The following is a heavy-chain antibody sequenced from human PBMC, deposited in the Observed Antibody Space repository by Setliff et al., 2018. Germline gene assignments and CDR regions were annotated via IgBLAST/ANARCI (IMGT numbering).Heavy chain of an antibody. CDR3: ARGYSSSWQSRMGFDP. J-gene: IGHJ5*02. Sequence: ASVKVSCKASGYTFTSYGISWVRQAPGQGLEWMGWISTYNGNTNYAQKLQGRVTMTTDTSTSTAYMELRSLRSDATAVYYCARGYSSSWQSRMGFDPWGQGTLVTVSS. V-gene: IGHV1-18*01. CDR1: GYTFTSYG. D-gene: IGHD6-13*01. CDR2: ISTYNGNT.